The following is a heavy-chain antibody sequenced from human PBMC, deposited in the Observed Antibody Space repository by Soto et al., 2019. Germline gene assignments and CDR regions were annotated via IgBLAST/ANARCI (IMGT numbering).Heavy chain of an antibody. CDR2: ISSSGSTI. CDR1: GFTFSDYY. D-gene: IGHD5-12*01. CDR3: ARLQWLRAVFDY. Sequence: PXGSLILSYASSGFTFSDYYMSLILQAPGKGLEWVSYISSSGSTIYYADSVKGRFTISRDNAKNSLYLQMNSLRAEDTAVYYCARLQWLRAVFDYWGQGTLVTVSS. V-gene: IGHV3-11*01. J-gene: IGHJ4*02.